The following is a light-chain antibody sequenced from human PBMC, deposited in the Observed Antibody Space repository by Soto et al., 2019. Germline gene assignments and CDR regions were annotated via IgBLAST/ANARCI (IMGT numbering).Light chain of an antibody. J-gene: IGLJ1*01. CDR3: SSYTTSSTFYV. CDR2: EVS. Sequence: QSVLTQPASVSGSPGQSITISCTGTSGDVGGYNFVSWYQQHPGKAPKLMIYEVSNRPSGISNRFSGSKSGNTASLTISGLQAEDEADYYCSSYTTSSTFYVFGTGT. V-gene: IGLV2-14*01. CDR1: SGDVGGYNF.